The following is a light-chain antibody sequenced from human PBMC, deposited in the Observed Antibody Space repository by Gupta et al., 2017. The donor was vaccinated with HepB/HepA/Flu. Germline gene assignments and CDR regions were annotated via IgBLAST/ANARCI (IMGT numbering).Light chain of an antibody. CDR3: QQQNNGNPPIT. CDR1: QSVSSY. V-gene: IGKV3D-11*02. Sequence: EIVLTQSPATLSLSPGERATLSCRASQSVSSYLAWYQQKPGQAPRLLIYDASNRATGIPASFSGSGAGTDVTLTITSREPEDFAVYYCQQQNNGNPPITFGQGTQVEIK. J-gene: IGKJ5*01. CDR2: DAS.